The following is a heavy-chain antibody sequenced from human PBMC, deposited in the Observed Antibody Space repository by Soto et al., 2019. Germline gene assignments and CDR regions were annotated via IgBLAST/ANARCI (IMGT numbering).Heavy chain of an antibody. CDR1: RFTFSRYA. V-gene: IGHV3-23*01. J-gene: IGHJ5*02. CDR3: AKDRDYQLADWFEP. CDR2: ISGSGGST. Sequence: RRLSFAASRFTFSRYAMSWVRQAAGKWLEWVSAISGSGGSTYYADSVKGRFTISRDNSKNTLYLQMNSLRAEDTAVYYCAKDRDYQLADWFEPWGQATLVIVS. D-gene: IGHD2-2*01.